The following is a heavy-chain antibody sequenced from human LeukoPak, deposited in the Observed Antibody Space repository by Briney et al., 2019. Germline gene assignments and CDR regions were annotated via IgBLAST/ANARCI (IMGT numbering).Heavy chain of an antibody. D-gene: IGHD2-8*01. CDR1: GYSFTSYW. Sequence: GESLKISCKGSGYSFTSYWIGWVRQMPGKGLEWMGIIYPGDSDTRYSPSFQGQVTISADKSISTAYLQWSSPKASDTAMYYCARLDTNSLSYYYYYYGMDVWGQGTTVTVSS. V-gene: IGHV5-51*01. J-gene: IGHJ6*02. CDR2: IYPGDSDT. CDR3: ARLDTNSLSYYYYYYGMDV.